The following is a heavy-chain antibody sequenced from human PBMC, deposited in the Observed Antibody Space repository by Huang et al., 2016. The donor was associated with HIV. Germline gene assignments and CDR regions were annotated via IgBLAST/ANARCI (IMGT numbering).Heavy chain of an antibody. CDR1: TFTFGAYW. V-gene: IGHV3-7*01. CDR3: ATKTAAMDI. D-gene: IGHD1-7*01. J-gene: IGHJ6*02. Sequence: VESGGRSVQPGGSIRLSCVGSTFTFGAYWMSWVRQPPGKGLECVSNIKQDESEKYYVDYVKGRFNISRDKAKKVLFLQMDNLTVDDTAIYFCATKTAAMDIWGQGTTVTVSS. CDR2: IKQDESEK.